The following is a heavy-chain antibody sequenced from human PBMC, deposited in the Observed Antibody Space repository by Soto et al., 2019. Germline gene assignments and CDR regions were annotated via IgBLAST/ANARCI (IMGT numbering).Heavy chain of an antibody. J-gene: IGHJ5*02. CDR2: IYYSGST. CDR1: GGSISSYY. Sequence: SETLSLTCTVSGGSISSYYWSWIRQPPGKGLEWIGYIYYSGSTNYNPSLKSRVTISVDTSKNQFSLKLSSVTAADTAVYYCARGLASSRWDPNWFDPWGQGTLVTVSS. V-gene: IGHV4-59*01. CDR3: ARGLASSRWDPNWFDP. D-gene: IGHD6-13*01.